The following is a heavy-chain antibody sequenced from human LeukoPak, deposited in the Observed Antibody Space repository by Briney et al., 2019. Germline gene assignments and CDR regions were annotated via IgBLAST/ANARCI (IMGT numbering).Heavy chain of an antibody. Sequence: ASVKVSCKASGYTLTGYYMHWVRQAPGQGLEWMGWMNPNSGGTKYAQKFQGRFTMTRDTSISTAYTELSRLRSDDTAMYYCARDKLGLGELSLYDQWGQGTLVTVFS. V-gene: IGHV1-2*02. J-gene: IGHJ5*02. CDR3: ARDKLGLGELSLYDQ. D-gene: IGHD3-16*02. CDR1: GYTLTGYY. CDR2: MNPNSGGT.